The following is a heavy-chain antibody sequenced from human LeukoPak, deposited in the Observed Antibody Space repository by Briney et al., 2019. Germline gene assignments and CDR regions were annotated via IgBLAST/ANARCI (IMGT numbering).Heavy chain of an antibody. V-gene: IGHV3-23*01. Sequence: GGSLRLSCAASGFTFSSYAMSWVRQAPGKGLEWVSAISGSGGSTYYADSVKGRFTISRDNAKNSLYLQMNSLRAEDTAVYYCARDWSHNNDYWGQGTLVTVSS. CDR2: ISGSGGST. J-gene: IGHJ4*02. D-gene: IGHD1-1*01. CDR3: ARDWSHNNDY. CDR1: GFTFSSYA.